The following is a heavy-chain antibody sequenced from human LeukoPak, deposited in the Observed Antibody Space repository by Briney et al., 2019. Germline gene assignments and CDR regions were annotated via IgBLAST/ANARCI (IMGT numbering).Heavy chain of an antibody. V-gene: IGHV1-18*01. CDR2: ISAYNGNT. Sequence: ASVKVSCKASGYTFTSYGISWVRQAPGQGLEWMGWISAYNGNTNYAQKFQGRVTITADKSTSTAYMELSSLRSEDTAVYYCARDLTSYYYDNNGAFDFWGQGTLVTVSS. D-gene: IGHD3-22*01. J-gene: IGHJ4*02. CDR1: GYTFTSYG. CDR3: ARDLTSYYYDNNGAFDF.